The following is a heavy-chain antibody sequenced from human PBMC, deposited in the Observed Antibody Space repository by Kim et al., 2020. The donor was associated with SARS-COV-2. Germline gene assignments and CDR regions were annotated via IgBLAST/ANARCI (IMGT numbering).Heavy chain of an antibody. CDR3: TRQSSSPDL. J-gene: IGHJ5*02. CDR1: GFTFSVSA. Sequence: GGSLRLSCAASGFTFSVSAMHWVRQASGKGLEWVGRFRSKADGYATTYAASVKGRFTIFRDDSKNTAYLQMDSLKTEDSAVYYCTRQSSSPDLWGQGTLVTVSS. V-gene: IGHV3-73*01. D-gene: IGHD6-13*01. CDR2: FRSKADGYAT.